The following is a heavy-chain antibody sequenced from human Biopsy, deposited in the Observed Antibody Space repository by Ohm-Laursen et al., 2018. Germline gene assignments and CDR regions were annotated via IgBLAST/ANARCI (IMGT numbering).Heavy chain of an antibody. CDR1: GGSISNNNYY. CDR2: IFYRGST. CDR3: ARDYDTSGYYYVS. J-gene: IGHJ5*02. D-gene: IGHD3-22*01. Sequence: GTLSLTCTVSGGSISNNNYYWGWIRQPPGKGLEWIGSIFYRGSTHYKPSLKSRVNISVDTSKNHFSLKLNSVTAADTAVYYCARDYDTSGYYYVSWGRGTLVTVSS. V-gene: IGHV4-39*02.